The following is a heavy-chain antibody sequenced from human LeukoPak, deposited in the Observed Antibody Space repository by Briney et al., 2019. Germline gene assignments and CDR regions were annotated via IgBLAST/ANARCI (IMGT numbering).Heavy chain of an antibody. Sequence: SETLSLTCTVSGGSISSGGYYWSWIRQHPGKGLEWIGYIYYSGSTYYNPSLKSRVTISVDTSKNQFSLKLSSLTAADTAVYYCARNPHRDYVGWFDYWGQGTLVTVSS. CDR2: IYYSGST. J-gene: IGHJ4*02. CDR1: GGSISSGGYY. V-gene: IGHV4-31*03. CDR3: ARNPHRDYVGWFDY. D-gene: IGHD4-23*01.